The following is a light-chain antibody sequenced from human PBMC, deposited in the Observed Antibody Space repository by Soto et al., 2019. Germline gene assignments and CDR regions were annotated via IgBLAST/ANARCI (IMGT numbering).Light chain of an antibody. Sequence: EIVLTQSPGTLSLSPGERATLSCRASQSVSSXYLXWYQQKPGQAPRLLIXXASXRATXXPDRXSXSGSGTDFTXXXXXXEXEDFAVYYCQQYGSSGYTFGQGTKLEIK. CDR1: QSVSSXY. CDR2: XAS. V-gene: IGKV3-20*01. CDR3: QQYGSSGYT. J-gene: IGKJ2*01.